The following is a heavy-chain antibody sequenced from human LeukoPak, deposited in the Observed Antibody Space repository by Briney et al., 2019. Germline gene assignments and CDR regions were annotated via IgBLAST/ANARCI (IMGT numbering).Heavy chain of an antibody. D-gene: IGHD1-1*01. Sequence: SETLSLTGTVSGGSISSYYWSWIRQPPGKGLEWIGYIYYSGSTTYNPSLKSRVSISVDTSKNQFSLKLSSVTAADTAVYYCARGVAGTGLGGAFDYWGQGTLVTVSS. CDR3: ARGVAGTGLGGAFDY. CDR2: IYYSGST. J-gene: IGHJ4*02. CDR1: GGSISSYY. V-gene: IGHV4-59*01.